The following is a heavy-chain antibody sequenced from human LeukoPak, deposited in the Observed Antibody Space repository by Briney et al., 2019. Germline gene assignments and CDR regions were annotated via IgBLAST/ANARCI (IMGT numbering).Heavy chain of an antibody. Sequence: GGSLRLSCAASGFTFSSYEMNWVRQAPGKGLEWVAFIRYDGSHEYYADSVKGRFTISRDNSKNTLYLQMNSVRGEDTALYYCAKPSGSGVDYWGQGTRVTVSS. J-gene: IGHJ4*01. CDR3: AKPSGSGVDY. CDR1: GFTFSSYE. CDR2: IRYDGSHE. D-gene: IGHD1-26*01. V-gene: IGHV3-30*02.